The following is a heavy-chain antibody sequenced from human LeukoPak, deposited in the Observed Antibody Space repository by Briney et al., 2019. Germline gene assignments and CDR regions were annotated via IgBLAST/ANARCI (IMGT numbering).Heavy chain of an antibody. Sequence: SETLSLTCTVSGGSISSYYWSWIRQPPGKGLEWIGYIYYSGSTYYNPSLKSRVTISVDTSNNQFSLKLSSVTAADTAVYYCAGGGYYDFWSGYSGWFDPWGQGTLVTVSS. CDR3: AGGGYYDFWSGYSGWFDP. D-gene: IGHD3-3*01. CDR2: IYYSGST. V-gene: IGHV4-59*08. CDR1: GGSISSYY. J-gene: IGHJ5*02.